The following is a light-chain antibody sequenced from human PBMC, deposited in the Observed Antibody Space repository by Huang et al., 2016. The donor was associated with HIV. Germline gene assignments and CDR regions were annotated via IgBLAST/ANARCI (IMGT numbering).Light chain of an antibody. Sequence: DIQMTQSPPTLSASVGDSVTITCRASQLIATYVNWDQQKPGSAPKVLIYAASILQSGVPSRFRGSGSGTDFTLTISSLQPEDFSTYYCQQGYNTPPIFGPGTTVDIK. CDR2: AAS. J-gene: IGKJ3*01. CDR1: QLIATY. V-gene: IGKV1-39*01. CDR3: QQGYNTPPI.